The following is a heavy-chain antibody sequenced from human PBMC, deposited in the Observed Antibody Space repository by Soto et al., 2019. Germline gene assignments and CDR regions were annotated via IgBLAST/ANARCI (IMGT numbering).Heavy chain of an antibody. CDR1: GGSIRSGGYY. CDR2: IYYSGST. J-gene: IGHJ5*02. CDR3: ARERITMVRGVWFDP. V-gene: IGHV4-31*03. D-gene: IGHD3-10*01. Sequence: PSETLSLTCTVSGGSIRSGGYYWSWIRQHPGKGLEWIGYIYYSGSTYYNPSLKSRVTISVDTSKNQFSLKLSSVTAADTAVYYCARERITMVRGVWFDPWGQGTLVTVSS.